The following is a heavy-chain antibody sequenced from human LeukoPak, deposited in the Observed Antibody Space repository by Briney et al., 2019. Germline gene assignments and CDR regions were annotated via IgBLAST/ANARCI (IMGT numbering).Heavy chain of an antibody. D-gene: IGHD3-22*01. CDR2: FDPEDGET. Sequence: ASVKVSCKVSGYTLTELSMHWVRQAPGKGLEWMGGFDPEDGETIYAQKFQGRVTMTEDTSTDTAYMELSSLRSEDTAVYYCATDRPYYYDSSGYYYFDHWGQGTLVTVSS. CDR1: GYTLTELS. V-gene: IGHV1-24*01. CDR3: ATDRPYYYDSSGYYYFDH. J-gene: IGHJ4*02.